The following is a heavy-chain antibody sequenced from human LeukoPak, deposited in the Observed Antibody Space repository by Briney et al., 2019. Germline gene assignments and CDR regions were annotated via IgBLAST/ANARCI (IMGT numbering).Heavy chain of an antibody. CDR3: AKSRYCSGTSCYRNYYYYYGMDV. V-gene: IGHV3-30*18. CDR1: GFTFSSYG. Sequence: PGGSLRLSCAASGFTFSSYGMHWVRQAPGKGLEWVAVISYDGSNKYYADSVKGRFTISRDNSKNTLYLQMNSLRAEDTAVYYCAKSRYCSGTSCYRNYYYYYGMDVWGQGTTVTVSS. D-gene: IGHD2-2*01. J-gene: IGHJ6*02. CDR2: ISYDGSNK.